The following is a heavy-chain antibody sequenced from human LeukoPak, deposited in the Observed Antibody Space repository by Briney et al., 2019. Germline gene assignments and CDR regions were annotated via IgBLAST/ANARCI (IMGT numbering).Heavy chain of an antibody. CDR2: IYTSGST. CDR1: GGSISYFY. J-gene: IGHJ4*02. CDR3: ARDFRITVFGVVEGAHFDY. Sequence: SETLSLTCTVSGGSISYFYWSWIRQPAGKGLEWIGRIYTSGSTNYNPSLKSRVTMSVDTSKNQFSLKLSSVTAADTAVYYCARDFRITVFGVVEGAHFDYWGQGTQVTVSS. D-gene: IGHD3-3*01. V-gene: IGHV4-4*07.